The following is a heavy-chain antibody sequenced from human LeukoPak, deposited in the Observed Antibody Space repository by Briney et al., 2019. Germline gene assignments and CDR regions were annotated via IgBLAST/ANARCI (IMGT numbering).Heavy chain of an antibody. Sequence: PSETLSLTCVVSGYSISSGYFWGWIRQPPGKGLEWIGSIFHSGSTYYNPSLKSRVTISVDTSQNQFSLKLTSVTAAETAVYYCARHVLNSTWRPQSNWFDPWGQGTLVTVSS. CDR1: GYSISSGYF. J-gene: IGHJ5*02. V-gene: IGHV4-38-2*01. D-gene: IGHD3-3*01. CDR3: ARHVLNSTWRPQSNWFDP. CDR2: IFHSGST.